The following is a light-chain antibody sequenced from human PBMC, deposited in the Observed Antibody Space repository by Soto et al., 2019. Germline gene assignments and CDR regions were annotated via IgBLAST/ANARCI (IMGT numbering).Light chain of an antibody. CDR1: QTVRNNY. CDR2: DAS. Sequence: EFVLTQSPGTLSLSPGERATLSCRASQTVRNNYLAWYQQKPGQAPRLLIYDASSRATGIPDRFSGGGSGTDFTLTISRLEPEDFAVYYCQQSSSYTLKCGGGTKVDIK. V-gene: IGKV3-20*01. CDR3: QQSSSYTLK. J-gene: IGKJ4*02.